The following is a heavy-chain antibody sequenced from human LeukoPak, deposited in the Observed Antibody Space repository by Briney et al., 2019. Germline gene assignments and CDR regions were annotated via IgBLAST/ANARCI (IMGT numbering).Heavy chain of an antibody. CDR2: ISYDGSNK. Sequence: GGSLRLSCAASGFTFSSYAMHWVRQAPGKGLDWVAVISYDGSNKYYADSVKGRFTISRDNSKNTLYLQMNSLRAEDTAVYYCARDSATGYYFDYWGQGTLVTVSS. D-gene: IGHD5-12*01. J-gene: IGHJ4*02. CDR3: ARDSATGYYFDY. CDR1: GFTFSSYA. V-gene: IGHV3-30*04.